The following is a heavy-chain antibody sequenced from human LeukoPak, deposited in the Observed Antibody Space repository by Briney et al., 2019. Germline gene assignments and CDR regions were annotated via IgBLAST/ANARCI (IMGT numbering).Heavy chain of an antibody. Sequence: ASVKVSCKVSGYTLTELSMHWVRQAPGKGLEWMGGFDPEDGETIYAQKFQGRVTMTEDTSTDTAYMELSSLRSEDTAVYYCATDPLIAYYYGMDVWGQGTTVTVSS. CDR3: ATDPLIAYYYGMDV. V-gene: IGHV1-24*01. CDR1: GYTLTELS. D-gene: IGHD2-21*01. J-gene: IGHJ6*02. CDR2: FDPEDGET.